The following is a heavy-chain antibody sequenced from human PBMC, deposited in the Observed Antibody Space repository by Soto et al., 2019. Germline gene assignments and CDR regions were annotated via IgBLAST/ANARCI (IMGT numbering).Heavy chain of an antibody. CDR1: GFTFSNYW. CDR2: IKQDGSEK. D-gene: IGHD1-26*01. Sequence: GSLRLSCAASGFTFSNYWMSWVRQAPGKGLEWVANIKQDGSEKYYVDSVKGRFTISRDNAKNSLYLQMNSLRAEDTAVYYCARGRGEWDLLYYFDYWGQGTLVTVSS. J-gene: IGHJ4*02. CDR3: ARGRGEWDLLYYFDY. V-gene: IGHV3-7*01.